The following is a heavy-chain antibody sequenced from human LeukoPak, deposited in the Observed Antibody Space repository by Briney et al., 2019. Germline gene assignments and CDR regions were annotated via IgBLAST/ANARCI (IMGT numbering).Heavy chain of an antibody. CDR1: GFTFDDYG. D-gene: IGHD2-2*01. CDR3: AHGTMYQLDS. V-gene: IGHV3-23*01. Sequence: GGSLRLSCAASGFTFDDYGMSWVRQAPGKGLEWVSGIIGGAGSTYYADSVRGRFTISGDNSKNTLYLQMYSLRADDTAVYYCAHGTMYQLDSWGQGTLVTVSS. J-gene: IGHJ4*02. CDR2: IIGGAGST.